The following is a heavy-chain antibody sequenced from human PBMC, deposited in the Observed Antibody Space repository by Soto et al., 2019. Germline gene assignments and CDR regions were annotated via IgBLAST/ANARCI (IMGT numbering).Heavy chain of an antibody. CDR2: ISAYNGNT. CDR3: ACWIFGVVKDAFYF. D-gene: IGHD3-3*01. V-gene: IGHV1-18*01. J-gene: IGHJ3*01. CDR1: GYTFTSYG. Sequence: ASVKVSCKASGYTFTSYGISWVRQAPGQGLEWMGWISAYNGNTNYAQKLQGRVTMTTDTSTSTAYMELRSLRSDDTAVYYCACWIFGVVKDAFYFWGKGSMVPVSS.